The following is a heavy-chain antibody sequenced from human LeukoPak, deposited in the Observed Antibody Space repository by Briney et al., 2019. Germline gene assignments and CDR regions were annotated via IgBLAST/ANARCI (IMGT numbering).Heavy chain of an antibody. CDR1: GYTFTNYI. CDR2: ISAYNGNT. Sequence: EAPVKVSCKASGYTFTNYIISWVRRAPGQGRRWMGWISAYNGNTNYAQKLQGRVTMTTDTSTATAYMELRSLRSDDTAAYYCARGGNYFRFDPWGQGTLVTVSS. CDR3: ARGGNYFRFDP. V-gene: IGHV1-18*01. D-gene: IGHD1-26*01. J-gene: IGHJ5*02.